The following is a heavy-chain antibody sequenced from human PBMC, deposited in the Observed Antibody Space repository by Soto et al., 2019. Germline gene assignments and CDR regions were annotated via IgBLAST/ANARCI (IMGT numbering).Heavy chain of an antibody. V-gene: IGHV1-18*01. CDR1: GYIFVNYG. Sequence: QVQLVQSGDEMKKPGASVKVSCKASGYIFVNYGIAWVRQAPGQGLEWMGWISPYTGDTHSASKVQGRLTMTTDTTTRKAYRDLESLTSDDSAVYYSAMDDNCVTPTPQDVWGQGTTVTVSS. D-gene: IGHD3-9*01. CDR3: AMDDNCVTPTPQDV. J-gene: IGHJ6*02. CDR2: ISPYTGDT.